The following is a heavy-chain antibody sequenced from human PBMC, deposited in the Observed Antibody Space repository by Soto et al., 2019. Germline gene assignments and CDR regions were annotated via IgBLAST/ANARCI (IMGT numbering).Heavy chain of an antibody. D-gene: IGHD3-22*01. CDR3: AKDDSNRWYNYYAMAV. V-gene: IGHV3-30*18. J-gene: IGHJ6*02. CDR1: GFTFYKYG. Sequence: VQLVESGGGVVQPRRSLRLSCAASGFTFYKYGMHWVRQAPGKGLEWVALISHDGSNKYYVDSVKGRFTIARDNSKNTVFLQMNSLRPEDTALYFCAKDDSNRWYNYYAMAVWGQGTTVTVSS. CDR2: ISHDGSNK.